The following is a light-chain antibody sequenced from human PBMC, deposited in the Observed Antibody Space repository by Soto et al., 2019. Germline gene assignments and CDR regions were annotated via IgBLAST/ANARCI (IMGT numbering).Light chain of an antibody. Sequence: QPVLTQPPSVSGAPGQTVTISCTGSSSNIGAGYSVHWYQQLPGAAPTLLIYHNINRPSGVPDRFSGSKFGTSASLAITDLQAEDAADYYCAARDDSLSSVVFGGGTQLTVL. CDR3: AARDDSLSSVV. J-gene: IGLJ2*01. CDR1: SSNIGAGYS. V-gene: IGLV1-40*01. CDR2: HNI.